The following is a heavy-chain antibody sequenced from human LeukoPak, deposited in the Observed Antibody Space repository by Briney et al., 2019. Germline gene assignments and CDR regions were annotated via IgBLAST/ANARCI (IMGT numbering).Heavy chain of an antibody. CDR2: NIPIFGTA. V-gene: IGHV1-69*01. CDR1: GGTFSSYA. Sequence: AVKVSCKASGGTFSSYAISWVRQAPGQGLEWMGGNIPIFGTANYEQKFHGTGTNPADESARTAHMDVSSLRAEGTAVYYCARGDYYDSSGYYRFDYGGQGTLVTVSS. D-gene: IGHD3-22*01. J-gene: IGHJ4*02. CDR3: ARGDYYDSSGYYRFDY.